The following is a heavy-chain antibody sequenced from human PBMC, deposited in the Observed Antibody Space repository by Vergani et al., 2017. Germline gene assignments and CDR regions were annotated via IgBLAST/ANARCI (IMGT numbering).Heavy chain of an antibody. CDR3: ARWSGSYWSGFDP. CDR2: INHSGST. J-gene: IGHJ5*02. Sequence: QVQLQQWGAGLLKPSETLSLTCAVYGGSFSGYYWRWIRQPPGKGLEWIGGINHSGSTNYNPSLKSRVTIAVDTSKNQFSLKLSSVAAADTAVYYCARWSGSYWSGFDPWGQGTLVTVSS. CDR1: GGSFSGYY. D-gene: IGHD1-26*01. V-gene: IGHV4-34*01.